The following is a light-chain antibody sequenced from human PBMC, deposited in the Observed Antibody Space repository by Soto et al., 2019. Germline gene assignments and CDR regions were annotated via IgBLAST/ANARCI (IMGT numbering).Light chain of an antibody. V-gene: IGKV1-33*01. CDR2: DAS. Sequence: DIQMTQSPSSLSASVGDRVTIACQASQDISNYLHWYQQKPGKAPKLLIYDASNLETGVPSRFSGSGSRTDFTFTISSLQPEDIATYYCQQYDNFPRAINFGQGTRLELK. J-gene: IGKJ5*01. CDR1: QDISNY. CDR3: QQYDNFPRAIN.